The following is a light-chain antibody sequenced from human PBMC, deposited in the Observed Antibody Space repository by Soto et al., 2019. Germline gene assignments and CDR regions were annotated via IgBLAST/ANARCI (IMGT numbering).Light chain of an antibody. CDR1: QGISHY. Sequence: DIQMTQSPSSLSASVGDRVTITCRASQGISHYVAWYQQKPGQVPKFLIYAASTLQSGVPSRFSGSGSGTDFTLTISRLEPEDFAVYYCQQYGSSGTFGQGTKVDIK. V-gene: IGKV1-27*01. J-gene: IGKJ1*01. CDR2: AAS. CDR3: QQYGSSGT.